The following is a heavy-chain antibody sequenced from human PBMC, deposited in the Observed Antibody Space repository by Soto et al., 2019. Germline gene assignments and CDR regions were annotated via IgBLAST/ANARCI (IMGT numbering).Heavy chain of an antibody. CDR2: ISAYNGNT. V-gene: IGHV1-18*01. Sequence: ASVNVSCKASGYTFTSYGISWVRQAPGQGLEWMGWISAYNGNTNYAQKLQGRVTMTTDTSTSTAYMELRSLRSDDTAVYYCARFRAAAVGHYYYYGMDVWGQGTTVTVSS. D-gene: IGHD6-13*01. CDR1: GYTFTSYG. J-gene: IGHJ6*02. CDR3: ARFRAAAVGHYYYYGMDV.